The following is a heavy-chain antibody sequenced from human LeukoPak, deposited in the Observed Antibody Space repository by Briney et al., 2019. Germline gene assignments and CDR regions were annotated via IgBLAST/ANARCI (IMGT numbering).Heavy chain of an antibody. J-gene: IGHJ5*02. V-gene: IGHV1-69*01. CDR3: ASTTAAGRNWFDP. CDR1: GGTFSSYA. CDR2: IIPIFGTA. D-gene: IGHD6-13*01. Sequence: ASVKVSCKASGGTFSSYAISWVRQAPGQGLEWMRGIIPIFGTANYAQKFQGRVTITADESTSTAYMELSSLRSEDTAVYYCASTTAAGRNWFDPWGQGTLVTVSS.